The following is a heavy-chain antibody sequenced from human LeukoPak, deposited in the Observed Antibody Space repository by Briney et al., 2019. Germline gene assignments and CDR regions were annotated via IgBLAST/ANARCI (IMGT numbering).Heavy chain of an antibody. D-gene: IGHD6-6*01. V-gene: IGHV3-21*01. CDR3: ARVALTKSSSRTDAFDI. J-gene: IGHJ3*02. CDR2: ISSSSSYI. Sequence: PGGSLRLSCAASGFTFSSYSMNWVRQAPGKGLEWVSSISSSSSYIYYADSVKGRFTISRDNAKNSLYLQMNSLRAEDTAVYYCARVALTKSSSRTDAFDIWGQGTMVTVSS. CDR1: GFTFSSYS.